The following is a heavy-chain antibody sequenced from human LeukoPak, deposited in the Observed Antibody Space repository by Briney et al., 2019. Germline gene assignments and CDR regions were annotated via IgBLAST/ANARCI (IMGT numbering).Heavy chain of an antibody. D-gene: IGHD3-16*01. V-gene: IGHV4-59*01. CDR2: IYYSGST. CDR3: ARDSARYYDYVWGVGFDP. Sequence: SETLSLTCTVSGGSISSYYWSWLRQPPGKGLEGIGYIYYSGSTNYNPSLKSRVTISVETSKNQFSLKLSSVTAADTAVYYCARDSARYYDYVWGVGFDPWGQGTLVTVSS. CDR1: GGSISSYY. J-gene: IGHJ5*02.